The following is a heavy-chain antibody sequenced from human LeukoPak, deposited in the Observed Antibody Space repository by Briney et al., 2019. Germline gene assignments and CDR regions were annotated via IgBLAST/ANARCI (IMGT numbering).Heavy chain of an antibody. D-gene: IGHD6-25*01. Sequence: GGSLRLSCAASGFTFSSYSMNWVRQAPGKGLEWVSSISSSSSYIYYADSVKGRFTISRDNAKNSLYLQMNSLRAEDTAVYYCASPRIAAGGDAFDIWGQGTMVTVSP. CDR2: ISSSSSYI. CDR3: ASPRIAAGGDAFDI. V-gene: IGHV3-21*01. J-gene: IGHJ3*02. CDR1: GFTFSSYS.